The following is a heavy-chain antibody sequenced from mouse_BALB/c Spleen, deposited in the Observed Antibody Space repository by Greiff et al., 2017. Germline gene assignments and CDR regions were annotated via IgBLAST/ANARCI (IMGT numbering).Heavy chain of an antibody. CDR2: ISDGGSYT. J-gene: IGHJ4*01. CDR3: ARAGYGNLCYAMDY. V-gene: IGHV5-4*02. D-gene: IGHD2-10*02. Sequence: EVMLVESGGGLVKPGGSLKLSCAASGFTFSDYYMYWVRQTPEKRLEWVATISDGGSYTYYPDSVKGRFTISRDNAKNNLYLQMSSLRSEDTAMYYCARAGYGNLCYAMDYWGQGTSVTVSS. CDR1: GFTFSDYY.